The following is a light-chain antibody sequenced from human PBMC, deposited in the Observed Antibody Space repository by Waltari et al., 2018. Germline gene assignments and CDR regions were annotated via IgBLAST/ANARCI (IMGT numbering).Light chain of an antibody. J-gene: IGLJ2*01. CDR3: SSYTNSDTLI. Sequence: QSALTQPASLSESPGQSITISCTGTSSDIGGHNYVSWYRQHPGKAPQLLIFEVTSRPSGVSNRCSGSKSGNTASLTISGLQTEDEGDYFCSSYTNSDTLIFGGGTKVTVL. CDR1: SSDIGGHNY. V-gene: IGLV2-14*01. CDR2: EVT.